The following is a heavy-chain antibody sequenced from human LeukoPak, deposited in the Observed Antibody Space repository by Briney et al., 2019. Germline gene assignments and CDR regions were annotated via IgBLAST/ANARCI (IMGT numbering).Heavy chain of an antibody. D-gene: IGHD2-2*01. CDR3: ARTYCSSTSCYGVFDI. J-gene: IGHJ3*02. CDR1: GGSISSGGYY. CDR2: IYYSGST. Sequence: SETLSLTCTVSGGSISSGGYYWSWIRQHPGKGLEWIGYIYYSGSTYYNPSLKSRVTISVDTSKNQFSLKLSSVTAADTAVFYCARTYCSSTSCYGVFDIWGQGTMVTVSS. V-gene: IGHV4-31*03.